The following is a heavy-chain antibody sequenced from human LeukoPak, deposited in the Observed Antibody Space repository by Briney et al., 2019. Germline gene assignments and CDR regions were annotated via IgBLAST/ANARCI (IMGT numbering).Heavy chain of an antibody. V-gene: IGHV3-7*04. CDR1: GGSISSNNW. D-gene: IGHD5-24*01. CDR2: IKQDGSKK. Sequence: PSETLSLTCAVSGGSISSNNWWGWVRQAPGKGLEWVANIKQDGSKKSYVDSVKGRFTISRDNAKNSLYLQMNSLRAEDTAIYYCTRVGYIDEGIDYWGQGTLVTVSS. J-gene: IGHJ4*02. CDR3: TRVGYIDEGIDY.